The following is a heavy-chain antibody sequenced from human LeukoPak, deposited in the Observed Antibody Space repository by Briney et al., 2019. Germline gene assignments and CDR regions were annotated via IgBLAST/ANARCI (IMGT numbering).Heavy chain of an antibody. J-gene: IGHJ5*02. CDR3: ARGLGWNWFDP. V-gene: IGHV4-30-2*01. D-gene: IGHD1-26*01. Sequence: SETLSLTCAVSGGSISSGGYSWSWIRQPPGKGLEWIGYIYHSGSTYYNPSLKSRVTISVDRSKNQFSLKLSSVTAADTAVYCCARGLGWNWFDPWGQGTLVTVSS. CDR1: GGSISSGGYS. CDR2: IYHSGST.